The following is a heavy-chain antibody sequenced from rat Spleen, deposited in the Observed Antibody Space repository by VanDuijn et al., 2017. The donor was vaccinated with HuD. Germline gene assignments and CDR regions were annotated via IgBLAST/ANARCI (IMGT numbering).Heavy chain of an antibody. CDR3: TSHTMGRDPFEY. CDR2: ISWGGSST. V-gene: IGHV5-36*01. Sequence: EVKLVESGGGLVQPGRSLKLSCAASGFTFDDYGMAWVRQAPKNGLEWVASISWGGSSTYYPDNVKGRFTISRDNAKNALYLQMNNLRSEDTAIYYCTSHTMGRDPFEYWGQGVMVTVSS. D-gene: IGHD1-7*01. J-gene: IGHJ2*01. CDR1: GFTFDDYG.